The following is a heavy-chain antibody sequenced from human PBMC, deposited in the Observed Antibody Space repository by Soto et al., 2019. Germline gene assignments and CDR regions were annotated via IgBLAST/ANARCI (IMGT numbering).Heavy chain of an antibody. CDR1: GGSISSGGYS. CDR2: IYHSGSA. J-gene: IGHJ4*02. CDR3: ARADSSAYYYIDY. D-gene: IGHD3-22*01. Sequence: QLQLQESGSGLVKPSQTLSLTCAVSGGSISSGGYSWSWIRQPPGKGLEWIGYIYHSGSAYYNPSLKSRVTISVDRSKNQFSLKLSFVTAADTAVYFCARADSSAYYYIDYWGQGTLVTVSS. V-gene: IGHV4-30-2*01.